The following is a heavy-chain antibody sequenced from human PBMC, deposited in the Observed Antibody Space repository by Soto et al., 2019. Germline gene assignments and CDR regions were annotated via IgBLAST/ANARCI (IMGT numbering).Heavy chain of an antibody. D-gene: IGHD6-25*01. V-gene: IGHV4-31*03. Sequence: QVQLQESGPGPVKPSQTLSLTCTVSGGSVSSGGFYWSWIRQHPGKGLEWIGYIFYSGSTSYNPSLKSRGTISMDSSKNQFSLKVSSVTAADTAVYYCARGRGSGYFFDDWGQGTLVTVSS. CDR2: IFYSGST. J-gene: IGHJ4*02. CDR3: ARGRGSGYFFDD. CDR1: GGSVSSGGFY.